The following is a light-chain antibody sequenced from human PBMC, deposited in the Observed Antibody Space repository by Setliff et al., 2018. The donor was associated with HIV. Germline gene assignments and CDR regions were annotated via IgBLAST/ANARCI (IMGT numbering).Light chain of an antibody. CDR2: SVT. V-gene: IGLV2-14*03. CDR1: NSDIGSHDY. CDR3: ASHRDTNTLEV. J-gene: IGLJ1*01. Sequence: QSALAQPASVSGSPGQSITISCSGTNSDIGSHDYVPWYQQHSGKAPKLIIFSVTYRPSGVSDRFSGSKSGNTASLTISGLQPEDEADYYCASHRDTNTLEVFGTGTKVTVL.